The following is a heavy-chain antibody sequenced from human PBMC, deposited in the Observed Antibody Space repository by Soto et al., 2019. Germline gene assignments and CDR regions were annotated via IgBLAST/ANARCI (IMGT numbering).Heavy chain of an antibody. CDR3: ARHVGYDFWSGYLSGHYYYGMDV. CDR1: GGCISSSSYY. J-gene: IGHJ6*02. D-gene: IGHD3-3*01. V-gene: IGHV4-39*01. CDR2: IYYSGST. Sequence: SETLSLTCTVSGGCISSSSYYWGWIRHPPGKGLEWIGSIYYSGSTYYNPSLKSRVTISVDTSKNQFSLKLSSVTAADTAVYYCARHVGYDFWSGYLSGHYYYGMDVWGQGT.